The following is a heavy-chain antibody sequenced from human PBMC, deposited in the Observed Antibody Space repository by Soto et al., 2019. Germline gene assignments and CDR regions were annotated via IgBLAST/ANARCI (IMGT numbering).Heavy chain of an antibody. CDR3: AKAEVSSYGTEYSQH. V-gene: IGHV3-23*01. D-gene: IGHD6-13*01. J-gene: IGHJ1*01. Sequence: EVQLLESGGGLVQPGGSLRLSCAASGFTFSTYAMNWVRQAPGKGLEWVSLIISSGGSTYYADSVKGRFTISRDNSNNTLYLQINSLRADDTAVYYCAKAEVSSYGTEYSQHWGQGTLVTVSS. CDR1: GFTFSTYA. CDR2: IISSGGST.